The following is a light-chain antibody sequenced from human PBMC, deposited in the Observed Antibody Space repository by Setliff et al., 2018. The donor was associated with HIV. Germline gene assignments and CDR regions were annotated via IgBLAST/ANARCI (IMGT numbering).Light chain of an antibody. J-gene: IGLJ1*01. CDR2: DVT. CDR3: SSFAGRLHV. V-gene: IGLV2-11*01. Sequence: QSALTQPASVSGSPGQSITISCTGTSSDVVDYNYVSWYQQYPGKAPKLMIYDVTRRPSGVPDRFSGSRSGNTASLTISGLQAEDEADYYCSSFAGRLHVFGTGTKVTVL. CDR1: SSDVVDYNY.